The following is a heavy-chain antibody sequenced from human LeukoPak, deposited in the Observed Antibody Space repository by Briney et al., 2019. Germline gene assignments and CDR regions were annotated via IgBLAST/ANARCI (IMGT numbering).Heavy chain of an antibody. CDR2: IYYSGST. CDR1: GGSISSYY. J-gene: IGHJ4*02. Sequence: SETLSLTCTVSGGSISSYYWSWIRQSPGKGLEWIGYIYYSGSTNYNPSLKSRVTISVDTSKNQFSLKLTSVAAADTAVYYCARAVVGYSYGYFDYWGQGTLVTVSS. V-gene: IGHV4-59*01. CDR3: ARAVVGYSYGYFDY. D-gene: IGHD5-18*01.